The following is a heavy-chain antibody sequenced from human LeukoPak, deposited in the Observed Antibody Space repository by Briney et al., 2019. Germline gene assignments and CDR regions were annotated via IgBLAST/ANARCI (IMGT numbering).Heavy chain of an antibody. CDR3: AREAHDWLNWFDP. Sequence: SETLSLTCTVSGDSISSYYWSWIRQPPGKGLEWIGYIYYSGSTNYNPSLKSRVTISVDTSKNQFSLKLSSVTAADTAVYYYAREAHDWLNWFDPWGQGTLVTVSS. D-gene: IGHD2-21*01. CDR1: GDSISSYY. J-gene: IGHJ5*02. V-gene: IGHV4-59*01. CDR2: IYYSGST.